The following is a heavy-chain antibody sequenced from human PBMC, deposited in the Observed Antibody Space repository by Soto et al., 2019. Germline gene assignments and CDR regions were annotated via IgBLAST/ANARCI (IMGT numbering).Heavy chain of an antibody. D-gene: IGHD1-1*01. V-gene: IGHV1-69*13. J-gene: IGHJ4*02. CDR2: IIPIFGTA. CDR1: GCTFSSYA. Sequence: SVKVSCKASGCTFSSYAISCVRQAPGQVLEWMGGIIPIFGTANYAQKFQGRVTITADESTSTAYMELSSLRSEDTAVYYCARDTGNGGNDGPYYFDYWGQGTLVTVSS. CDR3: ARDTGNGGNDGPYYFDY.